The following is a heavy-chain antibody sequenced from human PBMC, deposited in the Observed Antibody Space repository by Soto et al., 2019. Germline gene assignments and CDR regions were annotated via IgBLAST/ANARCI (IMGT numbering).Heavy chain of an antibody. J-gene: IGHJ6*02. CDR2: ISGSGGST. CDR1: GFTFSSYA. Sequence: EVQLLESGGGLVQPGGSLRLSCAASGFTFSSYAMSWVRQAPGKGLEWVSAISGSGGSTYYADSVKGRFTISRDNSKNTRYLQMNSLRAEDTAVYYCAKGGSSSFSHYYGMDVWGQGTTVTVSS. V-gene: IGHV3-23*01. D-gene: IGHD6-13*01. CDR3: AKGGSSSFSHYYGMDV.